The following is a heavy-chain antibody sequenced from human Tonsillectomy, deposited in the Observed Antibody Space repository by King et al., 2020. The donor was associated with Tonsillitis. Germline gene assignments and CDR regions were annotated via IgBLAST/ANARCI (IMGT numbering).Heavy chain of an antibody. J-gene: IGHJ6*03. V-gene: IGHV1-24*01. Sequence: QLVQSGAEVKKPGASVKVSCKVSGYTLTELSMHWVRQAPGNGLEWMGGFDPEDGETIYAQKFQGRVTMTEDTSTDTAYMELSSLRSEDTAVYYCATVSPVGASYYYYYYMDVWGKGTTVTVSS. CDR1: GYTLTELS. D-gene: IGHD1-26*01. CDR3: ATVSPVGASYYYYYYMDV. CDR2: FDPEDGET.